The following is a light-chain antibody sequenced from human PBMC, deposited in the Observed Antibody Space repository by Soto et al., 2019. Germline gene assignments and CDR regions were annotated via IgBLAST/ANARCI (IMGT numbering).Light chain of an antibody. J-gene: IGLJ3*02. CDR1: SGHSSYI. V-gene: IGLV4-60*02. Sequence: QSALTQSSSASASLGSSVKLTCTLSSGHSSYIIAWHQQQPGKAPRYLMKLEPSGSYNKGSGVPYRFSGSSSGADRYLTISNLQFEDEADYYCETWDSNSWVFGGGTKLTVL. CDR2: LEPSGSY. CDR3: ETWDSNSWV.